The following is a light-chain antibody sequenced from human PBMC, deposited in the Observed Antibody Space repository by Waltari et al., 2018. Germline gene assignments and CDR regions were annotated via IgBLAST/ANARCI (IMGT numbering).Light chain of an antibody. J-gene: IGLJ3*02. Sequence: QLLLTQSPSASASLGASVKLTCTVSSGHSNYAIAWHQQHPHKGPRYLMKVNSDGRPIKGDGIPDRFSGSSSGAERYLTISSRQSEDEADYYCQTGGFGIWVFGGGTKLTVL. CDR2: VNSDGRP. CDR3: QTGGFGIWV. CDR1: SGHSNYA. V-gene: IGLV4-69*01.